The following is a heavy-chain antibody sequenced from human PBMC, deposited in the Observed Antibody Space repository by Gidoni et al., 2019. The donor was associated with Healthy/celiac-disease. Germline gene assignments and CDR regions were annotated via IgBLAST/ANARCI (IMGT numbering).Heavy chain of an antibody. CDR2: ISGSGGST. Sequence: EVQPLASGGGLVQPGGSLRLSCAASGFTFRSYAMSWVRQAPGKGLEWVSAISGSGGSTYYADSVKGRFTISRDNSKNTLYLQMNSLRAEDTAVYYCAKGTTVTTYYYYGMDVWGQGTTVTVSS. CDR1: GFTFRSYA. D-gene: IGHD4-4*01. CDR3: AKGTTVTTYYYYGMDV. V-gene: IGHV3-23*01. J-gene: IGHJ6*02.